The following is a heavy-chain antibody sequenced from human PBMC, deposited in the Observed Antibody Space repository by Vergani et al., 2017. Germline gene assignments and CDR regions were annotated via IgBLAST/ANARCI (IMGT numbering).Heavy chain of an antibody. CDR3: ARDVGGSYSYYFDY. D-gene: IGHD1-26*01. V-gene: IGHV4-61*02. Sequence: QVQLQESGPGLVKPSQTLSLTCTVSGGSISSGSYYWSWIRQPAGKGLEWIGRIYTSGSTNYNPSLKSRVTISVDTSKNQFSLKLSSVTAADTAVYYCARDVGGSYSYYFDYWGQGTLVTVSS. J-gene: IGHJ4*02. CDR1: GGSISSGSYY. CDR2: IYTSGST.